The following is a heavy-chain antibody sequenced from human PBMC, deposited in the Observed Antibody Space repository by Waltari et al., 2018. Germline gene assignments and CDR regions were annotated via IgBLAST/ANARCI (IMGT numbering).Heavy chain of an antibody. CDR1: GFTFSSYA. V-gene: IGHV3-30-3*01. D-gene: IGHD2-15*01. Sequence: QVQLVESGGGVVQPGRSLRLSCAAPGFTFSSYAMHWVRQAPGKGLEWVAVISYDGSNKYYADSVKGRFTISRDNSKNTLYLQMNSLRSEDTAVYYCATSNSGGRRGFDYWGQGTLVTVSS. CDR2: ISYDGSNK. J-gene: IGHJ4*02. CDR3: ATSNSGGRRGFDY.